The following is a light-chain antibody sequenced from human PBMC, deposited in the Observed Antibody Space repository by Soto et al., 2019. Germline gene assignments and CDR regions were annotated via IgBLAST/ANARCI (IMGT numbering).Light chain of an antibody. CDR3: GTWDGSLSAVV. CDR1: SSNIGNNY. Sequence: QSVLTQPPSVSAAPGQKVTISCSGSSSNIGNNYVSWYQQLPGTAPKLLIYGNNERPSGIPDRFSGSKSGTSATLGITGLQTGDEADYYCGTWDGSLSAVVFGGRTKVTVL. J-gene: IGLJ2*01. V-gene: IGLV1-51*01. CDR2: GNN.